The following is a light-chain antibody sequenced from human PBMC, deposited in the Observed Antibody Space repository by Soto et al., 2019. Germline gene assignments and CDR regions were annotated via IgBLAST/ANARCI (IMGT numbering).Light chain of an antibody. CDR1: SSNIGSNY. CDR3: AAWDDSLSGVV. Sequence: QSVLTQPPSASGTPGQRVTISCSGSSSNIGSNYVYWYQQLPGTAPKLLIYRNNQRPSGVPDGFSGSKSGTSASLGISGLGSEDEADYYCAAWDDSLSGVVFGGGTKVTVL. V-gene: IGLV1-47*01. J-gene: IGLJ2*01. CDR2: RNN.